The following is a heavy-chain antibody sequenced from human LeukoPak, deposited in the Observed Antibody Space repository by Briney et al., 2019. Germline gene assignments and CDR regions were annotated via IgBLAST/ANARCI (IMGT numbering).Heavy chain of an antibody. J-gene: IGHJ4*02. CDR3: ARVGWELKSSDY. CDR1: GFTFSSYS. V-gene: IGHV3-21*01. Sequence: GGSLRLSCAASGFTFSSYSMNWVRQAPGKGLEWVSSISSSSSYIYYADSVKGRFTISRDNAKNSLYLQMNSLRAEDTAVYYCARVGWELKSSDYWGQGTLVTVSS. D-gene: IGHD1-26*01. CDR2: ISSSSSYI.